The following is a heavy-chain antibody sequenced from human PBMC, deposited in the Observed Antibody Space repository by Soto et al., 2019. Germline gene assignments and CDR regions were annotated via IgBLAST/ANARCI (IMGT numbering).Heavy chain of an antibody. CDR3: ARENNYYDGSGYYGLFDY. Sequence: SETLSLTCTVSGGSISSGGYYWSWIRQHPGKGLEWIGYIYYSGSTYYNPSLKSRVTISVDTSKNQFSLKLSSVTAADTAVYYCARENNYYDGSGYYGLFDYWGQGTLVTVSS. D-gene: IGHD3-22*01. CDR1: GGSISSGGYY. V-gene: IGHV4-31*03. CDR2: IYYSGST. J-gene: IGHJ4*02.